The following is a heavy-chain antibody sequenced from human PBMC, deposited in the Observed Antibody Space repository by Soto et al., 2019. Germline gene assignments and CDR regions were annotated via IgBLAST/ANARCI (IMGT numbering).Heavy chain of an antibody. CDR2: TYYRSKWDY. J-gene: IGHJ5*01. Sequence: QVQLQQSGPGLVKPSQTLSLTCAISGDSVSTNSATWDWIRQSPSRGLEWLGRTYYRSKWDYDYEASVKGRININPDTPNNQVSRHLDSVTPDDTAVYYCARLIGNSWLDSWGQGTLVTVSS. V-gene: IGHV6-1*01. CDR1: GDSVSTNSAT. CDR3: ARLIGNSWLDS. D-gene: IGHD2-8*01.